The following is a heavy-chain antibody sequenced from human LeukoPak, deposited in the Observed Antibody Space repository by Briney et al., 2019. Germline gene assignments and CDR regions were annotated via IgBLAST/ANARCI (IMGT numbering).Heavy chain of an antibody. CDR2: ISAYNGNT. V-gene: IGHV1-18*01. D-gene: IGHD2-15*01. CDR1: GYTFTSYD. CDR3: ARDQRLRYCSGGSCRPADY. J-gene: IGHJ4*02. Sequence: ASVKVSCKASGYTFTSYDINWVRQAPGQGLEWMGWISAYNGNTNYAQKLQGRVTMTTDTSTSTAYMELRSLRSDDTAVYYCARDQRLRYCSGGSCRPADYWGQGTLVTVSS.